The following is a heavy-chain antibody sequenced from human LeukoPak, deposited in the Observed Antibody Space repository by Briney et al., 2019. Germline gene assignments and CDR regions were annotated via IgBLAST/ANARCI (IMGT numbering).Heavy chain of an antibody. CDR3: AKDEGNLGIFDY. J-gene: IGHJ4*02. CDR1: GFTFSSYG. Sequence: PGGSLRLSCAASGFTFSSYGMHWVRQAPGKGLEWVAFIRYDGSNKYYADSVKGRFTISRDNSKSTLYLQMNSLRAEDTAVYYCAKDEGNLGIFDYWGQGTLVTVSS. V-gene: IGHV3-30*02. D-gene: IGHD7-27*01. CDR2: IRYDGSNK.